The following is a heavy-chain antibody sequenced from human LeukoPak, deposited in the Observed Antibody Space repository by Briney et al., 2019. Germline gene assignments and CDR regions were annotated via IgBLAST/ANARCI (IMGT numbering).Heavy chain of an antibody. CDR2: ISWNSGSI. CDR3: ARSVGWYDAFDI. J-gene: IGHJ3*02. V-gene: IGHV3-9*01. CDR1: GFTFDDYA. Sequence: PGGSLRLSCAASGFTFDDYAMHWVRQAPGKGLEWVSGISWNSGSIGYADSVKGRFTISRDNSKNTLYLQMNSLRAEDTAVYYCARSVGWYDAFDIWGQGTMVTVSS. D-gene: IGHD6-19*01.